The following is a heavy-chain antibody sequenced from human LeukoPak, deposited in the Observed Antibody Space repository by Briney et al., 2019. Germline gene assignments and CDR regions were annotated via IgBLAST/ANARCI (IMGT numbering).Heavy chain of an antibody. D-gene: IGHD3-22*01. CDR1: GYTFTGYY. V-gene: IGHV1-3*01. CDR2: INAGNGNT. J-gene: IGHJ4*02. Sequence: ASVKVSCKASGYTFTGYYMHWVRQAPGQGLEWMGWINAGNGNTKYSQKFQGRVTITRDTSASTAYMELSSLRSEDTAVYYCARESDYYDIQRFDYWGQGTLVTVSP. CDR3: ARESDYYDIQRFDY.